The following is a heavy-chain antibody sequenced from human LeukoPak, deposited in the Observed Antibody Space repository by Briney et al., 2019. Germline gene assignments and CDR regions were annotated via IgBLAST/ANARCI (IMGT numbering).Heavy chain of an antibody. D-gene: IGHD5-18*01. CDR2: IYTSGST. J-gene: IGHJ4*02. V-gene: IGHV4-4*09. CDR1: GGSISSYY. CDR3: ARGVGGYSYGSDFDY. Sequence: SETLSLTCTVSGGSISSYYWSWIRQPPGKGLEWIGYIYTSGSTNHNPSLKSRVTISVDTSKNQFSLKLSSVTAADTAVYYCARGVGGYSYGSDFDYWGQGTLVTVSS.